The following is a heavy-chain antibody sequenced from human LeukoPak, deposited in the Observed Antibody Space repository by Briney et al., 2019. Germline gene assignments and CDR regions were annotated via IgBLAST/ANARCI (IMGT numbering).Heavy chain of an antibody. Sequence: GGSLRLSCAASGFTFSSYAMHWVRQAPGKGLEWVAVISYDGSNKYYADSVKGRFTISRDNSKNTLYLQMNSLRAEDTAVYYCAKDPTVTTPFDYWGQGTLVTVSS. V-gene: IGHV3-30-3*01. CDR2: ISYDGSNK. J-gene: IGHJ4*02. D-gene: IGHD4-17*01. CDR3: AKDPTVTTPFDY. CDR1: GFTFSSYA.